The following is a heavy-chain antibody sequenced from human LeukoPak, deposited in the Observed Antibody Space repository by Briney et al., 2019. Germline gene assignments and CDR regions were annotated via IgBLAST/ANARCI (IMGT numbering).Heavy chain of an antibody. V-gene: IGHV3-48*01. D-gene: IGHD5-18*01. J-gene: IGHJ4*02. CDR1: GFTFSTYS. CDR2: ISTGSSTK. CDR3: AKDIRGYSYGYVDY. Sequence: GGSLRLSCAASGFTFSTYSMNWVRQAPGKGLEWISYISTGSSTKYYADSVKGRFTISRDSSKNTLYLQMNSLRAEDTAVYYCAKDIRGYSYGYVDYWGQGTLVTVSS.